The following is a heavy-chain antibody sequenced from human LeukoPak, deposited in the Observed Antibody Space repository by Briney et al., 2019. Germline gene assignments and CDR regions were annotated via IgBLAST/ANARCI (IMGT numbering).Heavy chain of an antibody. V-gene: IGHV4-34*01. CDR1: GGSFCGYY. CDR2: INHSGST. D-gene: IGHD3-3*01. CDR3: ANDFWSGYWAFDI. J-gene: IGHJ3*02. Sequence: SETLSLTCAVYGGSFCGYYWSWIRQPPGKGLEWIGEINHSGSTNYNPSLKSRVTISVDTSKNQFSLKLSSVTAADTAVYYCANDFWSGYWAFDIWGQGTMVTVSS.